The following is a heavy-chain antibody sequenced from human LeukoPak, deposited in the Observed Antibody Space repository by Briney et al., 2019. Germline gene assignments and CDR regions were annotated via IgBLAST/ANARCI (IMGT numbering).Heavy chain of an antibody. CDR3: ARGGYYGLYYYYYGMDV. J-gene: IGHJ6*02. D-gene: IGHD3-10*01. Sequence: SETLSLTCTVSGGSISSSSYYWGWIRQPPGKGLEWIGSIYYSGSTYYNPSLKSRVTISVDTSKNQFSLKLSSVTAADTAVYYCARGGYYGLYYYYYGMDVRGQGTTVTVSS. V-gene: IGHV4-39*01. CDR2: IYYSGST. CDR1: GGSISSSSYY.